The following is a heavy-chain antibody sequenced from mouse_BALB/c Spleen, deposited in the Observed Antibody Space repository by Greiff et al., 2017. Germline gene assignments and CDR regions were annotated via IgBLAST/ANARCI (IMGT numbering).Heavy chain of an antibody. V-gene: IGHV1-4*01. CDR2: INPSSGYT. Sequence: QVHVKQSGAELARPGASVKMSCKASGYTFTSYTMHWVKQRPGQGLEWIGYINPSSGYTNYNQKFKDKATLTADKSSSTAYMQLSSLTSEDSAVYYCARSRAYFDYWGQGTTLTVSS. D-gene: IGHD3-3*01. CDR1: GYTFTSYT. CDR3: ARSRAYFDY. J-gene: IGHJ2*01.